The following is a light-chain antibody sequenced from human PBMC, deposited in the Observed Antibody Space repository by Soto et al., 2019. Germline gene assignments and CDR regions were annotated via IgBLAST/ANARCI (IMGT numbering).Light chain of an antibody. V-gene: IGKV4-1*01. Sequence: DIVMTQSPDSLAVCLGERATINCKSSRTVLYSSNNNNYLAWYQQKPGQPPKLLIYWASTRESGVPDRFSGSGSGTDFTLTISSLQAEDVAVYYCQQYYTTPYTFGQGTKLEIK. CDR2: WAS. CDR3: QQYYTTPYT. CDR1: RTVLYSSNNNNY. J-gene: IGKJ2*01.